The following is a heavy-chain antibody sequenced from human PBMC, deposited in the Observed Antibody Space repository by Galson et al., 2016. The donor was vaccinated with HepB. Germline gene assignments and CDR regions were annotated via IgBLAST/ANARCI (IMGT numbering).Heavy chain of an antibody. D-gene: IGHD6-13*01. Sequence: SLRLSCAASGFTFDTYAMSWVRQAPGKGLEWVSSIRDRGASTYYADSVKDRFTISRDNSKNTMYLQMTSLRAEDTAVYYCAEANSSSWYRGWWFDLWGRGTLVTVSS. CDR1: GFTFDTYA. CDR2: IRDRGAST. J-gene: IGHJ2*01. CDR3: AEANSSSWYRGWWFDL. V-gene: IGHV3-23*01.